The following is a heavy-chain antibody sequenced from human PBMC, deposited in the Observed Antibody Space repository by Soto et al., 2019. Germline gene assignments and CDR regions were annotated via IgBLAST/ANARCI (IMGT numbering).Heavy chain of an antibody. J-gene: IGHJ6*02. CDR1: GGSFSGYY. Sequence: SETLSLTCAVYGGSFSGYYWSWIRQPPGKGLEWIGEINHSGSTNYNPSLKSRVTISVDTSKNQFSLKLSSVTAADTAVYYCAREGAYHSSSSFAYYYYGMDVWGQGTTVTVSS. V-gene: IGHV4-34*01. D-gene: IGHD6-6*01. CDR3: AREGAYHSSSSFAYYYYGMDV. CDR2: INHSGST.